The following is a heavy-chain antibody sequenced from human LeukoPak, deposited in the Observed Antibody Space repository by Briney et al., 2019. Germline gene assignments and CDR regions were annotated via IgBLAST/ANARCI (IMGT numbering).Heavy chain of an antibody. V-gene: IGHV4-4*07. Sequence: SETLSLTCTVSGGSISSYYWSWIRQPAGKGLEWIGRIYTSGSTNYNPSLKSRVTMSVDTSKNQLSLRLSSVTAADTAVYYCARWSSSRYSFDYWGQGTLVTVSS. D-gene: IGHD6-13*01. CDR3: ARWSSSRYSFDY. J-gene: IGHJ4*02. CDR1: GGSISSYY. CDR2: IYTSGST.